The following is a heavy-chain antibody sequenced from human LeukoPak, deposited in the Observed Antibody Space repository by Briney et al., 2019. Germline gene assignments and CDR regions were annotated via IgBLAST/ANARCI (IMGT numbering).Heavy chain of an antibody. V-gene: IGHV4-59*01. CDR1: GGSISSYY. Sequence: SETLSLTCTVYGGSISSYYWSWIRQPPGKGMEWIGYIYYSGSTNYNPSLKSRVTISVDTSKNQFSLKLISVTAADTAVYYCARVGGRARTWFDPWGQGTLVTVSS. CDR3: ARVGGRARTWFDP. CDR2: IYYSGST. D-gene: IGHD1-26*01. J-gene: IGHJ5*02.